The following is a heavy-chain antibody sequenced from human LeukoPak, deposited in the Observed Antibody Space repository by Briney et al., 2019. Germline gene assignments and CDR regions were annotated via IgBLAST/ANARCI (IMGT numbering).Heavy chain of an antibody. J-gene: IGHJ6*03. D-gene: IGHD3-3*01. CDR3: AIGKRIMIFGVVIGNYYYYYMDV. CDR2: MNPNSGNT. V-gene: IGHV1-8*03. CDR1: GYTFTTYD. Sequence: ASVKVSCKASGYTFTTYDINWVRQATGQGLEWMGWMNPNSGNTGYAQKFQGRVTITRNTSISTAYMELSSLRSEDTAVYYCAIGKRIMIFGVVIGNYYYYYMDVWGKGTTVTVSS.